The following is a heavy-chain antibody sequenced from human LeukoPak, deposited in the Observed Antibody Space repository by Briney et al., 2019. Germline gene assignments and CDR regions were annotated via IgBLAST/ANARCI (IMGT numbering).Heavy chain of an antibody. J-gene: IGHJ4*02. Sequence: GGSLRLSCAASGFTFSSYGMHWVRQAPGKGLEWVAVIWYDGSNKYYADSVKGRFTISRDNSKNTLYLQMNSLRAEDTAVYYCAKSNIMITFGGVTAQYYFDYWGQGTLVTVSS. CDR2: IWYDGSNK. CDR1: GFTFSSYG. CDR3: AKSNIMITFGGVTAQYYFDY. D-gene: IGHD3-16*01. V-gene: IGHV3-33*06.